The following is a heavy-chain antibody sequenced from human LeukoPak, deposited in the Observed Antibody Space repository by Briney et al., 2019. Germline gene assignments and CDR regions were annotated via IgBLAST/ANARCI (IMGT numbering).Heavy chain of an antibody. CDR3: ARIGLGLWDY. D-gene: IGHD2-21*01. CDR1: GFTFSSYE. Sequence: PGGFLRLSCAASGFTFSSYEMNWVRQAPGKGLEWVSYISSSGSTIYYADSVKGRFTISRDNAKNSLYLQMNSLRAEDTAVYYCARIGLGLWDYWGQGTLVTVSS. CDR2: ISSSGSTI. J-gene: IGHJ4*02. V-gene: IGHV3-48*03.